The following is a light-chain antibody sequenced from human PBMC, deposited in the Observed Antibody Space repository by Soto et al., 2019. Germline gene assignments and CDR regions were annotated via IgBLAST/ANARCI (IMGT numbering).Light chain of an antibody. CDR2: EVS. CDR1: STDVGAYNY. Sequence: QSALTQPPSASGSPGQSVTISCTGTSTDVGAYNYVSWYQQHPGKAPKLIIYEVSRRPSGVPERFSGSKSGNTASLTVSGLQAEDEAHYYCSSYAGSNNFVFGTGTKLTVL. CDR3: SSYAGSNNFV. V-gene: IGLV2-8*01. J-gene: IGLJ1*01.